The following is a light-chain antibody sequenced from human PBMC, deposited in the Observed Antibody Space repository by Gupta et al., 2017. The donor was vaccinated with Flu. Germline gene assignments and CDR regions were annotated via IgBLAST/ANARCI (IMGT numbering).Light chain of an antibody. CDR1: NIGRKS. J-gene: IGLJ3*02. CDR2: DDS. V-gene: IGLV3-21*02. CDR3: QVSEDRSDNPCM. Sequence: SSVLTQPPSVSVAPGQTARITCGGDNIGRKSVHWYQRKAGQAPVLVVYDDSDRLSGIPERVSGSNSGDTAALTISSVDAGEEAAYYCQVSEDRSDNPCMFGGGTKLTVL.